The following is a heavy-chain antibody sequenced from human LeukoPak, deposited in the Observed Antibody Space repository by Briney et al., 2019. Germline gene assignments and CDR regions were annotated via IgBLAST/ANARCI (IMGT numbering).Heavy chain of an antibody. Sequence: GASVKVSCKASGGTFSSYAIGWVRQAPGQGLEWMGRIIPILGIANYAQKFQGRVTITADKSTSTAYMELSSLRSEDTAVYYCASAKGGSYPLHYFDYWGQGTLVTVSS. CDR1: GGTFSSYA. D-gene: IGHD1-26*01. J-gene: IGHJ4*02. V-gene: IGHV1-69*04. CDR3: ASAKGGSYPLHYFDY. CDR2: IIPILGIA.